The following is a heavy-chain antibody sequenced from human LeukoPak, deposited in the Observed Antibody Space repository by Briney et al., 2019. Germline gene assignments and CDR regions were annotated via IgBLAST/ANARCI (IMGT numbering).Heavy chain of an antibody. V-gene: IGHV3-66*01. CDR2: IYSGGST. D-gene: IGHD6-19*01. J-gene: IGHJ4*02. CDR3: VPGSSAWRDLEY. CDR1: GLTVSSNY. Sequence: GGSLRLSCAASGLTVSSNYMSWVRQAPEKGLEWVSVIYSGGSTYYADSVKGRFTISRDNSKNTLYLQMKSLRAEDTAVYYCVPGSSAWRDLEYWGQGTLVTVSS.